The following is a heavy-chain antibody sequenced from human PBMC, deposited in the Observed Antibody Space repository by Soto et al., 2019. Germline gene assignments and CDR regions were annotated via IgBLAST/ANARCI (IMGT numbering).Heavy chain of an antibody. V-gene: IGHV4-4*02. J-gene: IGHJ4*02. D-gene: IGHD5-18*01. CDR3: ARHRYSYGVYYFDY. CDR2: IYYSGST. Sequence: QVQLQESGPGLVKPSGTLSLTCAVSGASISSTCWWTWVRQPPGKGLEWIGEIYYSGSTNYNPSLKSRATISVDTSKNQFSLKLSSVTAADTAVYYCARHRYSYGVYYFDYWGQGTLVTVSS. CDR1: GASISSTCW.